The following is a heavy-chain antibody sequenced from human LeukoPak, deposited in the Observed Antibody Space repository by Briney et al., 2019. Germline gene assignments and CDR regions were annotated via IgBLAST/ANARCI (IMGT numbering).Heavy chain of an antibody. CDR3: ARDAGPVVVGPGYYYYMDV. Sequence: ASVKVSCKASGGTFSSYAISWVRQAPGQGLEWMGRIIPILGTANYAQKFQGRVTITTDESTSTAYMELSSLRSEDTAVYYCARDAGPVVVGPGYYYYMDVWGKGTTVTVSS. CDR2: IIPILGTA. D-gene: IGHD2-15*01. J-gene: IGHJ6*03. CDR1: GGTFSSYA. V-gene: IGHV1-69*11.